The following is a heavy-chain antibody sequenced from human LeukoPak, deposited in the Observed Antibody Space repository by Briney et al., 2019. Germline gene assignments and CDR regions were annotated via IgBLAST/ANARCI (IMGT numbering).Heavy chain of an antibody. Sequence: GGSLSLSCAASGFTFSSYSMDWVRQAPGKGLEWVSSISSSSSYIYYADSVKDRFTNSRDNAKNSLYLQMNSLRAEDTAVYYCASFTSGMWAFDIWGQGTMATVSS. CDR3: ASFTSGMWAFDI. D-gene: IGHD3-10*01. CDR2: ISSSSSYI. J-gene: IGHJ3*02. CDR1: GFTFSSYS. V-gene: IGHV3-21*01.